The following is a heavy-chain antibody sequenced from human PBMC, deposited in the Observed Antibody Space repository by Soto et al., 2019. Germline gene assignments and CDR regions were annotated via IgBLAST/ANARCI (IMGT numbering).Heavy chain of an antibody. Sequence: SETLSLTCAVSGGSFTSNNLWTWVRQPPGQGLEWIGEIYRTGSTNYNPSLKSRVTISLDKSENQFSLKVTSLTAADTAVYYCASRDPGTSVDYWGQGTLVT. D-gene: IGHD1-7*01. CDR2: IYRTGST. CDR1: GGSFTSNNL. J-gene: IGHJ4*02. CDR3: ASRDPGTSVDY. V-gene: IGHV4-4*02.